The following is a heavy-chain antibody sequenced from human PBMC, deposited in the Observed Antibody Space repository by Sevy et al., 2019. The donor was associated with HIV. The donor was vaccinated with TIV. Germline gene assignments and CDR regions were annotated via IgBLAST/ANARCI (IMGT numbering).Heavy chain of an antibody. J-gene: IGHJ1*01. Sequence: GGSLRLSCAASGFTFSSYAIHWVRQAPGKGLEWVAVISYDGNNKYYADSVQGQFTVSRDNSKNTLYVQMNSLRAEDTAVYYCAKDHNLWSEGGFLHHWGQGTLVTVSS. CDR2: ISYDGNNK. CDR3: AKDHNLWSEGGFLHH. D-gene: IGHD3-10*01. V-gene: IGHV3-30*18. CDR1: GFTFSSYA.